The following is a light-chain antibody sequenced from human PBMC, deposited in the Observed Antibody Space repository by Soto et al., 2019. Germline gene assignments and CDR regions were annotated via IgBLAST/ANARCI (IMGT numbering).Light chain of an antibody. Sequence: QYVLTQPPSVSGAPGQRVTIYCTGSSSNIGAGYDVHWYQQLPGTAPKLLIYGNSNRPSGVPDRFSGSKSGTSASLAITGLQAEDEADYYCQSYDSSLSGLVFGTGTKLTVL. J-gene: IGLJ1*01. CDR3: QSYDSSLSGLV. CDR1: SSNIGAGYD. CDR2: GNS. V-gene: IGLV1-40*01.